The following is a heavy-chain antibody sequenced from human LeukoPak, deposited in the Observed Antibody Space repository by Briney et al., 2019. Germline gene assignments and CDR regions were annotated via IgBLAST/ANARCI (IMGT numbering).Heavy chain of an antibody. CDR3: TRAAYYNGYDY. J-gene: IGHJ4*02. V-gene: IGHV3-74*03. CDR2: ITNDGSTT. D-gene: IGHD5-12*01. CDR1: GSAFSGHS. Sequence: PGGSLRLSCAASGSAFSGHSMHWVRQAPGKGLVWVSRITNDGSTTTYADSVKGRFTISRDNAKNTLYLQMNSLRVEDTAVYYRTRAAYYNGYDYWGQGTLVTVSS.